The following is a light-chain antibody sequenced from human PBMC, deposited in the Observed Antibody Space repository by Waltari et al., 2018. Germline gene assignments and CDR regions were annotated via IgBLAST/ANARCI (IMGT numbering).Light chain of an antibody. CDR1: QGIGSN. Sequence: IVMTQSPATLSVSPGEGAILSCRASQGIGSNVAWYQQKPGQAPRLLIYDASTRATDLPTRFSGSWSGTEVTLISSSLQSEDFAVYYCQQYRDSYSFGQGTKLEMK. CDR3: QQYRDSYS. J-gene: IGKJ2*01. CDR2: DAS. V-gene: IGKV3-15*01.